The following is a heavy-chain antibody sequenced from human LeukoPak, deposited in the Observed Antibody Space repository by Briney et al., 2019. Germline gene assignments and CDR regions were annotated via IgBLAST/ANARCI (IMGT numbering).Heavy chain of an antibody. CDR3: ARGITGTTGALHFDY. V-gene: IGHV1-46*01. Sequence: ASVKVSCKASGFTFTSYYMRWVRQAPGQGLEWMGIINPRGGGTTYAQKFQGRVTMTRDTSTSTVYMELSSLRSEDTAVYYCARGITGTTGALHFDYWGQGTLVTVSS. J-gene: IGHJ4*02. CDR2: INPRGGGT. CDR1: GFTFTSYY. D-gene: IGHD1-20*01.